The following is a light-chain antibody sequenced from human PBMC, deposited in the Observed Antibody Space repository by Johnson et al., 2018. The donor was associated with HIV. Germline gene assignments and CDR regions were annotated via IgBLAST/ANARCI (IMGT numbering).Light chain of an antibody. V-gene: IGLV1-51*02. CDR1: SSNIGNNY. Sequence: QSVLTQPPSVSAAPGQKVTISCSGSSSNIGNNYVSWYQQLPGTAPKLLIYENNKRPSGIPDRFSGSKSGTSATLGITGLQTGDEADYYCGTWDNSLGKVFGTGTKVTVL. CDR3: GTWDNSLGKV. CDR2: ENN. J-gene: IGLJ1*01.